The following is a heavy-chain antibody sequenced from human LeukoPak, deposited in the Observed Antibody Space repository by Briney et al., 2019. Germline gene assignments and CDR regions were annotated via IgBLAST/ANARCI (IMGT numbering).Heavy chain of an antibody. Sequence: GGSLRLSCAASGFTVSSNYMSWVRQAPGKGLEWVSVIYSGGSTYYADSVKGRFTISRDNSKNTLYLQMNSLRAEDTAVYYCARDSSGYSHFDYWGQGTLVTVSS. CDR3: ARDSSGYSHFDY. D-gene: IGHD3-22*01. CDR1: GFTVSSNY. J-gene: IGHJ4*02. V-gene: IGHV3-66*01. CDR2: IYSGGST.